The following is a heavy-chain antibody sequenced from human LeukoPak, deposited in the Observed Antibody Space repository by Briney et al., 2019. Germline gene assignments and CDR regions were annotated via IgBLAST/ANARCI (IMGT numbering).Heavy chain of an antibody. V-gene: IGHV1-46*01. CDR1: GYTFTNYF. Sequence: ASVTVSCKASGYTFTNYFMHWVRQAPGQGREWVGISNPRGGSTGYAQKFQGRITMTTDMSTRTVYMELSSLESEDTAVYYCARRDCVGDCYSNWFDPWGQGTLVTVSS. J-gene: IGHJ5*02. CDR3: ARRDCVGDCYSNWFDP. CDR2: SNPRGGST. D-gene: IGHD2-21*02.